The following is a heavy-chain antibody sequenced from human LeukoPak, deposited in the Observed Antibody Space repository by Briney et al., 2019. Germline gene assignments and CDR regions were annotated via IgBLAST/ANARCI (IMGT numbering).Heavy chain of an antibody. V-gene: IGHV1-24*01. CDR3: ATQADYYDSSGPALDAFDI. J-gene: IGHJ3*02. CDR1: GYTLTELS. Sequence: GASVTVSCTVSGYTLTELSMHWVRQAPGKGLEWMGGFDPEDGETIYAQKFQGRVTMTEDTSTDTAYMELSSLRSEDTAVYYCATQADYYDSSGPALDAFDIWGQGTMVTVSS. D-gene: IGHD3-22*01. CDR2: FDPEDGET.